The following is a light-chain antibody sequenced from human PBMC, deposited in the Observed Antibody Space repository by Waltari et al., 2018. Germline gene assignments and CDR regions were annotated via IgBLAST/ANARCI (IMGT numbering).Light chain of an antibody. CDR2: AAS. CDR1: QSISSY. J-gene: IGKJ1*01. V-gene: IGKV1-39*01. Sequence: DIQITQSPSSLSASVGDRVTITCRASQSISSYLNWYQQKPGKAPKLLNYAASSLQSGVPSRFSGSGSGRDFTLSISSLQPEDFATYYCQQSYSHTRTFGQGTKVEIK. CDR3: QQSYSHTRT.